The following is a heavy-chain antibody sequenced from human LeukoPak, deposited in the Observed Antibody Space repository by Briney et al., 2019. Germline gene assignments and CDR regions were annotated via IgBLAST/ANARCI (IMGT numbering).Heavy chain of an antibody. CDR3: ARDAQFIVVVPAAKLNYMDV. D-gene: IGHD2-2*01. CDR2: INPNSGAT. J-gene: IGHJ6*03. CDR1: GYIFTGYY. V-gene: IGHV1-2*02. Sequence: ASVKVSCKASGYIFTGYYIHWVRQAPGQGLEWMGWINPNSGATNYAQKFQGRAIMTRDTSISTAYMEVRRLRSDDTAVYYCARDAQFIVVVPAAKLNYMDVWGKGTTVTVSS.